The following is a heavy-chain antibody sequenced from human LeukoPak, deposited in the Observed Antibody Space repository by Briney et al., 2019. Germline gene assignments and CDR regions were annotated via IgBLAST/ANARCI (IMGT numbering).Heavy chain of an antibody. CDR3: ARPAGGLRYFDWLSYYYMDV. V-gene: IGHV4-39*01. CDR2: IYYSGST. J-gene: IGHJ6*03. Sequence: SETLSLTCTVSGGSISSSSYYWGWIRQPPGKGLEWVGSIYYSGSTYYNPSLKSRVTISVDTSKNQFSLKLSSVTAADTAVYYCARPAGGLRYFDWLSYYYMDVWGKGTTVTVSS. D-gene: IGHD3-9*01. CDR1: GGSISSSSYY.